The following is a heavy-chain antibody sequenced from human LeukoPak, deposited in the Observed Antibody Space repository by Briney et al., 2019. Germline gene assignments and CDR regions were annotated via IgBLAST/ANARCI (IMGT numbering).Heavy chain of an antibody. CDR1: GGSISSGSYY. D-gene: IGHD2-2*03. J-gene: IGHJ6*03. CDR3: ARDGYCSSTSCSYYYYYMDV. Sequence: SQTLSLTWTVSGGSISSGSYYWSWIRQPAGKGLEWIGRIYTSGSTNYNHSLKSRVTISVDTSKNQFSLKLSSVTAADTAVYYCARDGYCSSTSCSYYYYYMDVWGKGTTVTVSS. V-gene: IGHV4-61*02. CDR2: IYTSGST.